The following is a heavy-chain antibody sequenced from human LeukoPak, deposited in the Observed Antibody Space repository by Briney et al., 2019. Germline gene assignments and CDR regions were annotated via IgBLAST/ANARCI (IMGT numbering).Heavy chain of an antibody. D-gene: IGHD1-7*01. J-gene: IGHJ4*02. CDR1: GYTYTGYY. CDR3: ARDGMLELRDFDY. V-gene: IGHV1-18*04. Sequence: GASVKVSRKASGYTYTGYYMHWVRQAPGQGLEWMGWISAYNGNTNYAQKLQGRVTMTTDTSTSTAYMELRSLRSDDTAVYYCARDGMLELRDFDYWGQGTLVTVSS. CDR2: ISAYNGNT.